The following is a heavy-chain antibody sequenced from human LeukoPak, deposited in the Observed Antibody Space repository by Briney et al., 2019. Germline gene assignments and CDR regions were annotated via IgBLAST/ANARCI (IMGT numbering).Heavy chain of an antibody. CDR3: ARDSTNGVCLY. V-gene: IGHV3-48*01. Sequence: PGGSLRLSCAVSGFTFSSYSMNGVRQAPGKGLEWVSYISSSSSTIYYADPVKGRFTIARDNAKNSLYLQMKSLRAEDTAEYYCARDSTNGVCLYWGQGTLVTVSS. CDR1: GFTFSSYS. D-gene: IGHD2-8*01. J-gene: IGHJ4*02. CDR2: ISSSSSTI.